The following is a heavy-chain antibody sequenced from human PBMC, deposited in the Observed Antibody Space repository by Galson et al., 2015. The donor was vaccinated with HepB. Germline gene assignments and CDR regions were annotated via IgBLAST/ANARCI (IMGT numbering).Heavy chain of an antibody. J-gene: IGHJ4*02. Sequence: SLRLSCAAAGFTFSSYSMNWVRQAPGKGLEWVSSISTGGSYTYYTDSVKGRFTISRDNAKNSLYLRMDSLRAEDTAVYYCARDYSGWTFDNWGQGTLVTVSS. CDR3: ARDYSGWTFDN. CDR1: GFTFSSYS. D-gene: IGHD6-19*01. V-gene: IGHV3-21*01. CDR2: ISTGGSYT.